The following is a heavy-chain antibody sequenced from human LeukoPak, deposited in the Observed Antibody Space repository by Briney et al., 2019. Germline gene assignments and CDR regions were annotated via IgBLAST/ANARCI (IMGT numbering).Heavy chain of an antibody. Sequence: KTGGSLRLSCATSGFTFSNALMSWVRQAPGKGLEWVSFISSSSSYTNYADSVQGRFTISRDNAKNSLHLQMNSLRAEDTAVYYCARALNWGTHFDYWGQGTLVTVSS. V-gene: IGHV3-11*06. D-gene: IGHD7-27*01. J-gene: IGHJ4*02. CDR2: ISSSSSYT. CDR1: GFTFSNAL. CDR3: ARALNWGTHFDY.